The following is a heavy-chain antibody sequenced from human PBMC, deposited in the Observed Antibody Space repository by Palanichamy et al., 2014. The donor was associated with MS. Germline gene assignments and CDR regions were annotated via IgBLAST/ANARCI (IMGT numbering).Heavy chain of an antibody. CDR1: GFTFSSYS. J-gene: IGHJ6*02. V-gene: IGHV3-21*01. D-gene: IGHD6-13*01. CDR3: AFRGQQHYYYYGMDV. Sequence: EVRAGGGRRGRAVGQGLGGPVRLSCAASGFTFSSYSMNWVRQAPGKGLEWVSSISSSSSYIYYADSVKGRFTISRDNAKNSLYLQMNSLRAEDTAVYYCAFRGQQHYYYYGMDVWGQGTTVTVSS. CDR2: ISSSSSYI.